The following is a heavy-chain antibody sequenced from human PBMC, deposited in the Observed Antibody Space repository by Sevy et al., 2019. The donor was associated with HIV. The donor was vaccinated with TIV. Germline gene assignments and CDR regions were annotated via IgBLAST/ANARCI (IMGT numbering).Heavy chain of an antibody. V-gene: IGHV3-9*01. CDR2: ISWNSGSI. Sequence: GGSLRLSCAASGFTFDDYAMHWVRQAPGKGLEWVSGISWNSGSIGYAESVKGRFTISRDNAKNSLYLQMNSLRAEDTALYYCAKDFWSGYGEYYYYGMDVWGQGTTVTVSS. CDR3: AKDFWSGYGEYYYYGMDV. D-gene: IGHD3-3*01. J-gene: IGHJ6*02. CDR1: GFTFDDYA.